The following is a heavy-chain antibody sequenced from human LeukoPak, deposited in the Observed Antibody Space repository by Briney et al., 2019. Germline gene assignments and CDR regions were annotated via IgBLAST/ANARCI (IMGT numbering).Heavy chain of an antibody. J-gene: IGHJ4*02. V-gene: IGHV1-69*13. Sequence: GASVKVSCKASGGTFSSYAISWVRQAPGQGLEWMGGIIPIFGTANYAQKFQGRVTITADESTSTAYMELRSLRSDDTAVYYCARDDYYDSSGYLPDYWGQGTLVTVSS. CDR2: IIPIFGTA. CDR3: ARDDYYDSSGYLPDY. CDR1: GGTFSSYA. D-gene: IGHD3-22*01.